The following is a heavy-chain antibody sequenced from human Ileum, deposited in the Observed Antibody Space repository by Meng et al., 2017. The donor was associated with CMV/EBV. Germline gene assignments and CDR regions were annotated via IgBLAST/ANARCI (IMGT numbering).Heavy chain of an antibody. CDR1: GFTFSNYA. D-gene: IGHD2-2*01. CDR3: AKDPCSNSSCYMDDYYGMDV. J-gene: IGHJ6*02. CDR2: VNGEGRAT. V-gene: IGHV3-23*01. Sequence: GESLKISCGASGFTFSNYAMTWVRQAPGKGLEWVSSVNGEGRATFYADSVTGRFTLSRDNSKDTLYLQMNSLRVEDSAVYYCAKDPCSNSSCYMDDYYGMDVWGRGTTVTVSS.